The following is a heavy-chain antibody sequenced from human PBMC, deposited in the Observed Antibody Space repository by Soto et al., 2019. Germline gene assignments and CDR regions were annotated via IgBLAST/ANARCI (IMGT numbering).Heavy chain of an antibody. CDR2: IYSGGST. V-gene: IGHV3-53*01. D-gene: IGHD3-22*01. CDR3: ARTPSSGYYRDYYYYGMDV. J-gene: IGHJ6*02. CDR1: GFTVSSNY. Sequence: PGGSLRLSCAASGFTVSSNYMSWVRQAPGKGLEWVSVIYSGGSTYYADSVKGRFTISRDNSKNTLYLQMKSLRAEDTAVYYCARTPSSGYYRDYYYYGMDVWGQGTTVTVSS.